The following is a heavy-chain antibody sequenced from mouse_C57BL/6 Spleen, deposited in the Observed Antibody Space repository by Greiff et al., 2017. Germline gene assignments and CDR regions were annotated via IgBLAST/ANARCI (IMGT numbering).Heavy chain of an antibody. CDR2: IWSGGST. CDR3: ARNGSANWDPFAY. Sequence: VKVVESGPGLVQPSQSLSITCTVSGFSLTSYGVHWVRQSPGKGLEWLGVIWSGGSTDYNAAFISRLSISKDNSKSQVFFKMNSLQADDTAIYYCARNGSANWDPFAYWGQGTLVTVSA. CDR1: GFSLTSYG. V-gene: IGHV2-2*01. D-gene: IGHD4-1*01. J-gene: IGHJ3*01.